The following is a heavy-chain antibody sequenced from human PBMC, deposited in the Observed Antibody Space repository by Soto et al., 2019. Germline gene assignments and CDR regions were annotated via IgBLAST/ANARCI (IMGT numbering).Heavy chain of an antibody. J-gene: IGHJ4*02. CDR3: ARRRRIVVVPAAITDY. Sequence: LEMLSLACAVDGGSFSGYYWSWIRPPPWKGLEGIGEINHIGITNYHPSIKSRVTISADTSKNQFSLKLSSVTAADTAVYYCARRRRIVVVPAAITDYWGQGTLVTVSS. CDR2: INHIGIT. D-gene: IGHD2-2*01. CDR1: GGSFSGYY. V-gene: IGHV4-34*01.